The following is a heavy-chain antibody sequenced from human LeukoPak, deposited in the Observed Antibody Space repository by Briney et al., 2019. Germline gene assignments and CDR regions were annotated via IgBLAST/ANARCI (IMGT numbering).Heavy chain of an antibody. D-gene: IGHD1-26*01. CDR3: ARELVEANKPFDY. Sequence: SETLSLTCAVYGGSFSGYYWSWIRQPPGKGLEWIGEINHSGGTNYNPSLKSRVTISVDTSKNQFSLKLSSVTAADTAVYYCARELVEANKPFDYWGQGTLVTVSS. CDR1: GGSFSGYY. J-gene: IGHJ4*02. CDR2: INHSGGT. V-gene: IGHV4-34*01.